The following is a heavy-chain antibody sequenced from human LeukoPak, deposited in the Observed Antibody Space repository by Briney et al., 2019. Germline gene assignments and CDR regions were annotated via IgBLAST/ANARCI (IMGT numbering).Heavy chain of an antibody. CDR1: GFSFDDYA. V-gene: IGHV3-74*01. CDR2: INSDGSST. CDR3: ASRYYGSGSYYRLDC. J-gene: IGHJ4*02. D-gene: IGHD3-10*01. Sequence: GGSLRLSCAASGFSFDDYAMHWVRQAPGKGLEWVSRINSDGSSTSYADSVKGRFTISRDNAKNTLYLQMNSLRAEDTAVYYCASRYYGSGSYYRLDCWGQGTLVTVSS.